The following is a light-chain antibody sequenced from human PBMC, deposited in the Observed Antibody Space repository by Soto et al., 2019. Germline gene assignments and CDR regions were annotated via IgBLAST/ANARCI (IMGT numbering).Light chain of an antibody. J-gene: IGKJ4*01. V-gene: IGKV3-11*01. CDR1: QSVSSY. CDR3: QQYNSYSPLT. Sequence: EIVVTQSPATLSLSPGERATLSCRPSQSVSSYLAWYQQKPGQAPRLLIYDASNRATGIPARFSGSGSGTDFTLTISSLEPEDFATYYCQQYNSYSPLTFGGGTKVDI. CDR2: DAS.